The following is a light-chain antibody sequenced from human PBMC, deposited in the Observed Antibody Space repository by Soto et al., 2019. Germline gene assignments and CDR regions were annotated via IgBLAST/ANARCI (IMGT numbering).Light chain of an antibody. J-gene: IGLJ1*01. Sequence: QSALTQPRSVSGSPGQSVTISCTGTSSDVGGYNYVSWYQQHPGKASKLMIYDVSKRPSGVPDRFSGSKSGNTASLTISGLQAEDEADYYCCSYAGSYRYVFGTGTKLTVL. CDR3: CSYAGSYRYV. V-gene: IGLV2-11*01. CDR2: DVS. CDR1: SSDVGGYNY.